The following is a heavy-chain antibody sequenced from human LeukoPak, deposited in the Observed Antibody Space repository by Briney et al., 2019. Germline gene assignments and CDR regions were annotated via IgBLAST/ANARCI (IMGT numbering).Heavy chain of an antibody. CDR3: ARRRSSLSGYYYMDV. V-gene: IGHV4-59*08. CDR2: IYYSEST. Sequence: SSETLSLTCTVSGGSISSCYWSWVRHPPGKGLGWIGYIYYSESTNYNPPLKGRVTLSEDTSKNQFSLKLSSVTAADAAVYYCARRRSSLSGYYYMDVWGKGTTVTVSS. CDR1: GGSISSCY. J-gene: IGHJ6*03. D-gene: IGHD6-6*01.